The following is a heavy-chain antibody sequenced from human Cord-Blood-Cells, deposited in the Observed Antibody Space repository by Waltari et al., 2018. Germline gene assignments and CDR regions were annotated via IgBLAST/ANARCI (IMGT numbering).Heavy chain of an antibody. Sequence: QLQLQESGPGLVKPSETLSLPCTVSGGSISSSSYYWCWIRQPSGRGLEWIGSIYYSGSTYYNPSLKSRVTISVDTSKNQFSLKLSSVTAADTAVYYCARLPHYGEYFQHWGQGTLVTVSS. D-gene: IGHD4-17*01. CDR1: GGSISSSSYY. CDR2: IYYSGST. J-gene: IGHJ1*01. V-gene: IGHV4-39*01. CDR3: ARLPHYGEYFQH.